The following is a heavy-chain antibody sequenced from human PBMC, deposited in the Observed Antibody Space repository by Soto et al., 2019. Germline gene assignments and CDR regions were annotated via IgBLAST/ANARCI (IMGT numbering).Heavy chain of an antibody. D-gene: IGHD1-26*01. Sequence: ASVKVSCKASGYTFTSYYMHWVRQAPGQGLEWMGIINPSGSTSYAQKFQGRVTMTRDTSTSTAYMELSSLRSEDTAVYYCAAMSRGVGAILVDVWGQGTTVTVSS. CDR1: GYTFTSYY. CDR3: AAMSRGVGAILVDV. V-gene: IGHV1-46*01. CDR2: INPSGST. J-gene: IGHJ6*02.